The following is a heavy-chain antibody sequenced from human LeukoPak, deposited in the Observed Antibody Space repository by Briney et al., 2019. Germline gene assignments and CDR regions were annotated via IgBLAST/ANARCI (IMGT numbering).Heavy chain of an antibody. CDR3: ARGGLGRQGVRYYYYMDV. V-gene: IGHV4-34*01. CDR1: GGSFSGYY. CDR2: INHSGST. J-gene: IGHJ6*03. Sequence: SETLSLTCAVYGGSFSGYYWSWIRQPPGKGLEWIGEINHSGSTNYNPSLKSRVTISVDTSKNQFSLKLSSVTAADTAVYYCARGGLGRQGVRYYYYMDVWGKGPTVTVSS. D-gene: IGHD7-27*01.